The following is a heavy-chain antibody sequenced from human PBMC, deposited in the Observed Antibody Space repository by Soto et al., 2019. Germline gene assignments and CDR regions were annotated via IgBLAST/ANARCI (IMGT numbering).Heavy chain of an antibody. D-gene: IGHD3-10*01. CDR3: ARIYYYGSGSYPYYYGMDV. V-gene: IGHV1-69*13. CDR1: GGTFSSYA. J-gene: IGHJ6*02. CDR2: IIPIFGTA. Sequence: SVKVSCKASGGTFSSYAISWVRQAPGQGLEWMGGIIPIFGTANYAQKFQGRVTITADESTSTAYMELSSLRSEDTAVYYCARIYYYGSGSYPYYYGMDVWGQGTTVTVSS.